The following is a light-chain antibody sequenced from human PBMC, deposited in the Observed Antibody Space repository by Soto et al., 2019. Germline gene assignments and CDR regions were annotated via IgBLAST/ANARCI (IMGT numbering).Light chain of an antibody. CDR3: MHALTAPPT. CDR1: QSLRNSNGYNY. J-gene: IGKJ1*01. Sequence: DIVMTQSPLSLPVTPGEPASISCRSSQSLRNSNGYNYLDWYLQKPGQSPQLLIYLGSNRASGVPDRFSGSGSGTDFTLKISRVEAEDVGVYHCMHALTAPPTFGQGTKVEIK. V-gene: IGKV2-28*01. CDR2: LGS.